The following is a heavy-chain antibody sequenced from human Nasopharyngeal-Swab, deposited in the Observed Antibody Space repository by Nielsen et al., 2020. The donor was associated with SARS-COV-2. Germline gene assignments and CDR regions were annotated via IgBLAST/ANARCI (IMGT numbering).Heavy chain of an antibody. J-gene: IGHJ3*02. D-gene: IGHD3-22*01. CDR1: GGSISSGGYY. CDR3: ARARITMIVVVDAFDI. CDR2: IYYSGST. V-gene: IGHV4-31*03. Sequence: SETLSLTCTVSGGSISSGGYYWSWIRQHPGKGLEWIGYIYYSGSTYYNPSLKSRVTISVDTSKNQFSLKQSSVTAADTAVYYCARARITMIVVVDAFDIWGQGTMVTVSS.